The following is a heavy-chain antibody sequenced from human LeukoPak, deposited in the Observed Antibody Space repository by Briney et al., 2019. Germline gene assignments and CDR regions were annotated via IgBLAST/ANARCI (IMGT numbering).Heavy chain of an antibody. CDR1: GFTFSSYE. CDR3: ARVFSYYYDSSDPSMV. V-gene: IGHV3-48*03. J-gene: IGHJ3*01. Sequence: GGSLRLSCAASGFTFSSYEVNWVRQAPGRGLEWVSYISSSGSTIYYADSVKGRFTISRDNAKNSLHLQMNSLRAEDTAVYYCARVFSYYYDSSDPSMVWGQGTMVTVSS. CDR2: ISSSGSTI. D-gene: IGHD3-22*01.